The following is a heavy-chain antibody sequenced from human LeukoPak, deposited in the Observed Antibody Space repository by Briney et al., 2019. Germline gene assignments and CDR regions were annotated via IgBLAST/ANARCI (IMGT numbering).Heavy chain of an antibody. V-gene: IGHV1-3*01. D-gene: IGHD3-10*01. Sequence: ASVKVSCKASGYTFTSYAMHWVRQAPGQRLEWTGWINAGNGNTKYSQKFQGRVTITRDTSASTAYMELSSLRSEDTAVYYCARRITMVRGVMGGWFDPWGQGTLVTVSS. CDR2: INAGNGNT. J-gene: IGHJ5*02. CDR1: GYTFTSYA. CDR3: ARRITMVRGVMGGWFDP.